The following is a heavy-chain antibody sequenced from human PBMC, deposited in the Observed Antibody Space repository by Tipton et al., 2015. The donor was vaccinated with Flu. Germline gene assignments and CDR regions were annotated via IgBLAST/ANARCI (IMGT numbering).Heavy chain of an antibody. CDR3: ARSVVPAAIDY. CDR2: ISSSSSYI. CDR1: GFTVSTNY. Sequence: SLRLSCAASGFTVSTNYMAWVRQAPGNGLEWVSSISSSSSYIYYADSVKGRLTISRDNAKNSLYLQMNSLRAEDTAVYYCARSVVPAAIDYWGQGTLVTVYS. D-gene: IGHD2-2*01. J-gene: IGHJ4*02. V-gene: IGHV3-21*01.